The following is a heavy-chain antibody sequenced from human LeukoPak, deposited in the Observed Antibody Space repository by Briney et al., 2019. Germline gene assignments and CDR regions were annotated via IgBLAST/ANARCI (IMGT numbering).Heavy chain of an antibody. J-gene: IGHJ4*02. Sequence: ASVKVSCKASGYTFTSYYMHWVRQAPGQGLEWMGIINPSGGSTSYAQKFQGRVTMTRDTSTSTVYMELSSLRSEDTAVYYCAGVALSRGYSYGRLPDYWGQGTLVTVSS. CDR2: INPSGGST. V-gene: IGHV1-46*01. CDR1: GYTFTSYY. D-gene: IGHD5-18*01. CDR3: AGVALSRGYSYGRLPDY.